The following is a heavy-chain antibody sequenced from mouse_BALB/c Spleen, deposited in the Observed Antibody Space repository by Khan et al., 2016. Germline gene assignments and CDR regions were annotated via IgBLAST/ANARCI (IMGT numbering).Heavy chain of an antibody. Sequence: IQLVQSGPELVKPGASVKMSCKASGYTFTSYVMHWVKQKPGQGLEWIGYINPYNDGTKYNEKFKGKATLTSDKSSSTAYMELSSLTSEDSAVYYCARKGDYYGSSWYFDVWGAGTTVTVSS. J-gene: IGHJ1*01. CDR2: INPYNDGT. V-gene: IGHV1S136*01. D-gene: IGHD1-1*01. CDR1: GYTFTSYV. CDR3: ARKGDYYGSSWYFDV.